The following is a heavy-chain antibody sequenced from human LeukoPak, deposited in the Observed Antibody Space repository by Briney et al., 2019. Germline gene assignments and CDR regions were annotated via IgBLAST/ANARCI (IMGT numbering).Heavy chain of an antibody. D-gene: IGHD3-22*01. Sequence: GGSLRLSCTATSFTFGAYAMSWFRPAPGKGLAWVGFIRSKAYSGTTEYAASVKGRFTISRDDSKSIAHLQMNSLKTEDTAVYYCTRSYYDSSGYYKYWGQGTLVTVSS. J-gene: IGHJ4*02. CDR3: TRSYYDSSGYYKY. V-gene: IGHV3-49*03. CDR1: SFTFGAYA. CDR2: IRSKAYSGTT.